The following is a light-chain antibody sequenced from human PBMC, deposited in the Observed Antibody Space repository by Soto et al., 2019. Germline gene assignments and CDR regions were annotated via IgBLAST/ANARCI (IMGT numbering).Light chain of an antibody. CDR2: DVS. Sequence: QSVLTQPASVSGSPGQSITISCTGTSSDVGGYNYVSWYQQHPGKAPKLMIYDVSNRPSGVSNRFSGSKSGNTASLTISGLQAEYESDYYCCSYTSSSTLVVFGGGTKGTVL. CDR3: CSYTSSSTLVV. CDR1: SSDVGGYNY. V-gene: IGLV2-14*01. J-gene: IGLJ2*01.